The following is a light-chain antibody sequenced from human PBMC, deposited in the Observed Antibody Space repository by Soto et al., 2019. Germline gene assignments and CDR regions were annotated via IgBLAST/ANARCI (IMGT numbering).Light chain of an antibody. J-gene: IGKJ1*01. CDR3: LQDYNYPWT. CDR1: QTISNF. CDR2: AAS. V-gene: IGKV1-6*01. Sequence: IQMTQSPSTLSASVGERVTITCRASQTISNFVNWYQQKLGRAPRLLIYAASSLQSGVPSRFSGSGSGTDFTLTISSLQPEDFATYYCLQDYNYPWTFGQGTKVDIK.